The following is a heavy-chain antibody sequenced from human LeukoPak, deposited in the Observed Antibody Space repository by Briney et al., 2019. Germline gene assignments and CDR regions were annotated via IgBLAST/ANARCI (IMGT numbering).Heavy chain of an antibody. V-gene: IGHV1-2*02. CDR1: GYTFTGYY. J-gene: IGHJ4*02. CDR2: INPNSGGT. D-gene: IGHD3-22*01. Sequence: ASVKVSFKASGYTFTGYYMHWVRQAPGQGLEWMGWINPNSGGTNYAQKFQGRVTMTRDTSISTAYMELSRLRSDDTAVYYCATALGYYDISGYYYGWGQGTLLTVSS. CDR3: ATALGYYDISGYYYG.